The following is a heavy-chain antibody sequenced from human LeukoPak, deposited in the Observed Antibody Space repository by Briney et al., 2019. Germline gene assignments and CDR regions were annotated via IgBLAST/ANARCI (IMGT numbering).Heavy chain of an antibody. V-gene: IGHV4-30-2*01. CDR3: ARESVSLWFGESRGWFDP. D-gene: IGHD3-10*01. J-gene: IGHJ5*02. CDR1: GGSISSGGYS. Sequence: PSQTLSLTCAVSGGSISSGGYSWGWIRQPPGKGLEGSGYIYHSGSTYYHPSLKSRVTMSVDRSKNQFSLKLSSVTAADTAVYYCARESVSLWFGESRGWFDPWGQGTLVTVSS. CDR2: IYHSGST.